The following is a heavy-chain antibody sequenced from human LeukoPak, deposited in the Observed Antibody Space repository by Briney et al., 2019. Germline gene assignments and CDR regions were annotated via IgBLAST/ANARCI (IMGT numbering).Heavy chain of an antibody. V-gene: IGHV3-30*02. CDR3: AKWGKEGYPSDY. Sequence: PGGSLRLSCAVSGFTFSSYGMHWVRQAPGKGLEWVAFIRYDGSNKYYADSVKGRFTISRDNSKNTLYLQMNSLRAEDTAVYYCAKWGKEGYPSDYWGQGTLVTVSS. CDR2: IRYDGSNK. D-gene: IGHD5-18*01. CDR1: GFTFSSYG. J-gene: IGHJ4*02.